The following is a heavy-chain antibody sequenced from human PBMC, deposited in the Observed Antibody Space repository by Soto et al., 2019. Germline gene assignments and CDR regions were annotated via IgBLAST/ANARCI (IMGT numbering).Heavy chain of an antibody. J-gene: IGHJ4*02. CDR1: GGTFSSYA. CDR2: IIPIFGTA. CDR3: ARQAPLLRYFDWLPPDY. D-gene: IGHD3-9*01. V-gene: IGHV1-69*13. Sequence: GASVKVSCKASGGTFSSYAISWVRQAPGQGLEWMGGIIPIFGTANYAQKFQGRVTITADESTSTAYMELSSLRSVDTAVYYCARQAPLLRYFDWLPPDYWGQGTLVTVSS.